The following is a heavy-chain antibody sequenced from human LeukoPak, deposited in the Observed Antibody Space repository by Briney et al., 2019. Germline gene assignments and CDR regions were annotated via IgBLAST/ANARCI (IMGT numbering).Heavy chain of an antibody. CDR2: IYTSGST. V-gene: IGHV4-4*07. Sequence: SETLSLTCTVSGGSISSYYWSWIRQPPGKGLEWIGRIYTSGSTNYNPSLKSRVTMSVDTSKNQFSLKLSSVTAADTAVYYCARDRYYYDSSGYYPLDYWGQGTLVTVSS. J-gene: IGHJ4*02. D-gene: IGHD3-22*01. CDR1: GGSISSYY. CDR3: ARDRYYYDSSGYYPLDY.